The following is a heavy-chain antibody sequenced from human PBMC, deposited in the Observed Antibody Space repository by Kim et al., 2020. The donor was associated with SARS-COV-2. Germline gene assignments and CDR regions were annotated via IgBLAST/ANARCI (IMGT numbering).Heavy chain of an antibody. CDR2: ISSTSRDI. CDR1: GFTFSRNS. V-gene: IGHV3-21*06. D-gene: IGHD2-8*01. CDR3: ASSSGTYGTNVDPFDI. Sequence: GGSLRLSCAASGFTFSRNSMNWIRQAPGKGLEWVSSISSTSRDIFYPDSVKGRFTISRDNAKNSLYLQMNSLLTGDTAVYYCASSSGTYGTNVDPFDIWG. J-gene: IGHJ3*02.